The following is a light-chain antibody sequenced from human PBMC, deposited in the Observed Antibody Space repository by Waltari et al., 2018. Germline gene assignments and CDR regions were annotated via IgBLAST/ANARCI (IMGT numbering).Light chain of an antibody. CDR3: QAWDRTTGGV. CDR2: QNN. J-gene: IGLJ2*01. V-gene: IGLV3-1*01. CDR1: KLGEKY. Sequence: SYEVTQPPSVSVSPGQTASITCSGDKLGEKYACWYQQKPGQSPVVVMYQNNKRPSGVPERFSGSNSGDTATLTISGTQAMDEADYYCQAWDRTTGGVFGGGTKLTVL.